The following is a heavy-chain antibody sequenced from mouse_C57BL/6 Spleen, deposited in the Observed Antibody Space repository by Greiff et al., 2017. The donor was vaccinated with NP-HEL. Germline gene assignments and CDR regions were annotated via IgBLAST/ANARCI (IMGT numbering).Heavy chain of an antibody. CDR3: SRTYGMDSMDL. CDR2: IDPNSGGT. Sequence: QVQLQQPGAELVKPGASVKLSCKASGYTFTSYWMHWVKQRPGRGLEWIGRIDPNSGGTKYNEKFKSKATLTVDKPSSTAYMELSRLTSEESAVYYCSRTYGMDSMDLWGQGTLGPVSS. D-gene: IGHD1-1*01. CDR1: GYTFTSYW. V-gene: IGHV1-72*01. J-gene: IGHJ4*01.